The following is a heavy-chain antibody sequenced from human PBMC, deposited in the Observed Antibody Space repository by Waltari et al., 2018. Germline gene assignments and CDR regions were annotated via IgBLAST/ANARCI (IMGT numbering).Heavy chain of an antibody. CDR3: ARGGGGSYYDFWSGKENFDY. CDR2: IIPIFGTA. Sequence: QVQLVQSGAEVKKPGSSVKVSCKASGGTFSSYAISWVRQAPGQGLEWMGGIIPIFGTANYEQKFQGRVTITADKSTSTAYMELSSLRSEDTAVYYCARGGGGSYYDFWSGKENFDYWGQGTLVTVSS. CDR1: GGTFSSYA. D-gene: IGHD3-3*01. J-gene: IGHJ4*02. V-gene: IGHV1-69*14.